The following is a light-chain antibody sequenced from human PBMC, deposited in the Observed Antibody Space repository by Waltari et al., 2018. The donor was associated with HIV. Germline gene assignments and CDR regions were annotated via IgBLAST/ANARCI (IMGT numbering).Light chain of an antibody. CDR3: QHYGGSPPRLT. V-gene: IGKV3-20*01. Sequence: DIVLTQSPGTLSLSPGERATLSCRASQSVGYYLAWYQQKPGQAPRLLIHGVSRRATGIPDRFSGSGSGTDFTLAISRLEPEDFAVYYCQHYGGSPPRLTFGGGTKVEIK. J-gene: IGKJ4*01. CDR1: QSVGYY. CDR2: GVS.